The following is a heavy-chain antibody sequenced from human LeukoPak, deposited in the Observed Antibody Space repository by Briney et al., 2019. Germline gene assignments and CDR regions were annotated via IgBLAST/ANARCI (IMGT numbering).Heavy chain of an antibody. CDR1: GGSISSSSYY. J-gene: IGHJ3*02. V-gene: IGHV4-39*01. Sequence: NSSETLSLTCTVSGGSISSSSYYWGWIRQPPGKGLEWIGSIYYSGSTYYNPSLQSRVTISLDTSKNQFSLRLSSATAADTAVYYCARHLTTVLTGSFDIWGQGTMVTVSS. D-gene: IGHD4-23*01. CDR3: ARHLTTVLTGSFDI. CDR2: IYYSGST.